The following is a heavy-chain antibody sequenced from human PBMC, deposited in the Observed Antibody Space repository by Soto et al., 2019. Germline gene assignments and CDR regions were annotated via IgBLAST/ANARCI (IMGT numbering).Heavy chain of an antibody. J-gene: IGHJ4*02. Sequence: ASVKVSCKASGYTFTSYGISWVRQAPGQGREWMGWISAYNGNTNYAQKLQGRVTMTTDTSTSTAYMELRSLRSDDTAVYYCARSLYSSSSKNFDYWGQGTLVTVSS. D-gene: IGHD6-6*01. V-gene: IGHV1-18*01. CDR1: GYTFTSYG. CDR3: ARSLYSSSSKNFDY. CDR2: ISAYNGNT.